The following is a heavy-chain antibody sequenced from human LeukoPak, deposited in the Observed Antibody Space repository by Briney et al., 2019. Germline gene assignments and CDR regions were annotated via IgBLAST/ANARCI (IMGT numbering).Heavy chain of an antibody. CDR3: ANIRGSYYYLDY. Sequence: GGSLRLSCAASGFTFSSYAMSWVRQAPGKGLEWVSAISGSGGSTYYADSVKGRFTTSRDNSKNTLYLQMNSLRAEDTAVYYCANIRGSYYYLDYWGQGTLVAVSS. V-gene: IGHV3-23*01. CDR1: GFTFSSYA. CDR2: ISGSGGST. J-gene: IGHJ4*02. D-gene: IGHD1-26*01.